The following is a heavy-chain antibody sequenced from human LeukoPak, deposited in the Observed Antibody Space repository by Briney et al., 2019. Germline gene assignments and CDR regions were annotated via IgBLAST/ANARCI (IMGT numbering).Heavy chain of an antibody. CDR1: GYTFTSYD. D-gene: IGHD2-15*01. V-gene: IGHV1-8*01. CDR2: MNPNSGNT. CDR3: ARGSSSVAATRHWFDP. Sequence: ASVKVSCKASGYTFTSYDINWVRQATGQGLEWMGWMNPNSGNTGYAQKFQGRVTMTRNTSISTAYMELSSLRSEDTAVCYCARGSSSVAATRHWFDPWGQGTLVTVSS. J-gene: IGHJ5*02.